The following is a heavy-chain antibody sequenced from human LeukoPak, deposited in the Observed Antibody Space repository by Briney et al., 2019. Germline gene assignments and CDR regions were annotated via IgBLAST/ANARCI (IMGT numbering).Heavy chain of an antibody. J-gene: IGHJ4*02. Sequence: GGSLRLSCAASGFTFSSSAMSWVRQAPGKGLEWVSVVTGSGAYTYYADSVKGRFTISRDNSKNTLYLQMNSPRAEDTAVYYCAKGVFGQSYYFDDWGQETLVNV. CDR2: VTGSGAYT. CDR3: AKGVFGQSYYFDD. D-gene: IGHD3-10*02. CDR1: GFTFSSSA. V-gene: IGHV3-23*01.